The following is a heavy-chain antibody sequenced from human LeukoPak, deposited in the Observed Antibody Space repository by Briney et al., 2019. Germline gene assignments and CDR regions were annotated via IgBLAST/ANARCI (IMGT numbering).Heavy chain of an antibody. D-gene: IGHD2-2*01. CDR3: AKDSQYQLLLGHYYYMDV. Sequence: GGSLRLSCAASGFTFSSYGMSWVRQAPGKGLEWVSAISGSGGSTYYADSVKGRFTISRDNSKNTLYLQMNSLRAEDTAVYYCAKDSQYQLLLGHYYYMDVWGKGTTVTISS. V-gene: IGHV3-23*01. J-gene: IGHJ6*03. CDR1: GFTFSSYG. CDR2: ISGSGGST.